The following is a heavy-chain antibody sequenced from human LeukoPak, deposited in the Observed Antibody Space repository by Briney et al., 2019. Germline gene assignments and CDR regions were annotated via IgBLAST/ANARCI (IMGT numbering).Heavy chain of an antibody. CDR1: GFSFSTYS. V-gene: IGHV3-48*02. Sequence: GGSLRLSCAASGFSFSTYSMNWVRQAPGKGLEWVSYISSSSGTIYYADSVKGRFTISRDNAKNSLYLQMNSLRDEDTAVYYCASQSGFTSGMDVWGQGTTVTVSS. CDR3: ASQSGFTSGMDV. CDR2: ISSSSGTI. D-gene: IGHD3-10*01. J-gene: IGHJ6*02.